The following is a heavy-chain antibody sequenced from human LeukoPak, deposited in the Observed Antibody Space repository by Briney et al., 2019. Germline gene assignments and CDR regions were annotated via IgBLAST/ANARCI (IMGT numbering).Heavy chain of an antibody. CDR2: IRTFSGNT. CDR3: ARLYGDYRQYFLDS. J-gene: IGHJ5*01. V-gene: IGHV1-18*01. Sequence: RASVKASCKTSGYTFISYDINWVRQAPGQGLEWMGWIRTFSGNTKFPQKFQDRVTMTADASTSTAYMELRSLRSDDTAIYYCARLYGDYRQYFLDSWGQGTLVTVSS. D-gene: IGHD4-17*01. CDR1: GYTFISYD.